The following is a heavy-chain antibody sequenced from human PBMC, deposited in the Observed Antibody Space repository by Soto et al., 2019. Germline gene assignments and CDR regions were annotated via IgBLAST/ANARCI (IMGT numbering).Heavy chain of an antibody. D-gene: IGHD3-22*01. Sequence: SETLSLTCTVSGGSISSGGYYWSWIRQHPGKGLEWIGYIYYSGSTYYNPSLKSRVTISVDTSKNQFSLKLSSVTAADTAVYYCARVPWSDSSGYYPRGYGMDVWGQGTTVTVSS. CDR3: ARVPWSDSSGYYPRGYGMDV. J-gene: IGHJ6*02. V-gene: IGHV4-31*03. CDR2: IYYSGST. CDR1: GGSISSGGYY.